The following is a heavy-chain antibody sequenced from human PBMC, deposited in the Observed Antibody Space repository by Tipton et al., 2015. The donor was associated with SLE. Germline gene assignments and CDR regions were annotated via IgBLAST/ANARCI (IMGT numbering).Heavy chain of an antibody. CDR1: GFTFSSYD. CDR2: IGTAGDT. CDR3: ARGSPYYYYMDV. Sequence: SLRLSCAASGFTFSSYDMHWVRQATGKGLEWVSAIGTAGDTYYPGSVKGRFTISRENAKNSLYLQMKSLRSGDTAVYYCARGSPYYYYMDVWGKGTTVTVSS. D-gene: IGHD1-26*01. J-gene: IGHJ6*03. V-gene: IGHV3-13*01.